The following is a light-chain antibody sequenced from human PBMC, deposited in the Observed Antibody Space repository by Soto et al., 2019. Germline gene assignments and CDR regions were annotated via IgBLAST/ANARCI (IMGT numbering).Light chain of an antibody. CDR1: SSNIGNNY. V-gene: IGLV1-51*01. J-gene: IGLJ2*01. CDR2: DNN. Sequence: QSVLTQPPSVSAAPGQKGTISCSGSSSNIGNNYVSWYQQLPGTAPRLLIYDNNKRPSGIPDRFSGSKSGTSASLGITGLQTGDEADYYCGTWDSSLSAGVFGGGTKVTVL. CDR3: GTWDSSLSAGV.